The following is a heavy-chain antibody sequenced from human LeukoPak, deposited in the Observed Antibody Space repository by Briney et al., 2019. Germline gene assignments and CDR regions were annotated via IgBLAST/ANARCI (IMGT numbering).Heavy chain of an antibody. Sequence: SETLSLTCTVSGGSIRSYYWSWIRQPPGKGPEWIGYIYTSGSTSYNPSLKSRVTISLDTSKNQFSLNLSSVTAADTALYYCARHPLLGSYWYFDLWGRGTLVTVSS. J-gene: IGHJ2*01. CDR2: IYTSGST. CDR3: ARHPLLGSYWYFDL. CDR1: GGSIRSYY. D-gene: IGHD3-10*01. V-gene: IGHV4-4*09.